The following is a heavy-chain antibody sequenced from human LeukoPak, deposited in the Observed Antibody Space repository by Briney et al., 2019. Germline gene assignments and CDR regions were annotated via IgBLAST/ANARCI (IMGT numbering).Heavy chain of an antibody. Sequence: SETLSLTCTVSGGSISSSSDYWGWIRQPPGKGLEWIGSIHYRGSTYYNPSLKSRVTMSVDTSKNQFSLMLSSVTAADTAVYYCASTLGYSTGLFDYWGQGTLVTVSS. CDR3: ASTLGYSTGLFDY. J-gene: IGHJ4*02. CDR1: GGSISSSSDY. CDR2: IHYRGST. V-gene: IGHV4-39*01. D-gene: IGHD6-19*01.